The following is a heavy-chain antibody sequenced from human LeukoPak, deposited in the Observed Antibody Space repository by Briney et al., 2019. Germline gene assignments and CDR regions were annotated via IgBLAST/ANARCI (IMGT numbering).Heavy chain of an antibody. CDR2: IKPGGDNT. J-gene: IGHJ3*02. CDR1: GYTFTTSY. V-gene: IGHV1-46*01. D-gene: IGHD5-24*01. Sequence: ASVKVSCKASGYTFTTSYIHWVRQAPGQGLEWMGLIKPGGDNTNYAQNFQGRVTMTSDTSASTVYMELSSLRSEDTAIYYCARIRDGYNDAYDIWAKGQWSPSLQ. CDR3: ARIRDGYNDAYDI.